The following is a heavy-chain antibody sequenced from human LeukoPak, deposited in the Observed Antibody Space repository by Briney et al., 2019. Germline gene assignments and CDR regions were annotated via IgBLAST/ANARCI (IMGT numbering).Heavy chain of an antibody. J-gene: IGHJ4*02. CDR2: ISDSGGST. CDR1: GFTFNSYS. V-gene: IGHV3-23*01. CDR3: AKTRQDIVVVPAATFDY. D-gene: IGHD2-2*01. Sequence: GGSLRLSCAASGFTFNSYSMNWVRQAPGKGLEWVSTISDSGGSTYYADSVKGRFTISRDNSQNTLYLQMNSLRAEDTAVYYCAKTRQDIVVVPAATFDYWGQGTLVTLSS.